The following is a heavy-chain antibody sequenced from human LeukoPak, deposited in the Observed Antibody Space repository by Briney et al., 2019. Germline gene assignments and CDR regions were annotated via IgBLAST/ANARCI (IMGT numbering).Heavy chain of an antibody. CDR2: IGVGGGDT. CDR3: AKELYYYDSSGSFDY. D-gene: IGHD3-22*01. Sequence: GGSLRLSCAASGFAFSSHAMSWVRQAPGKGLEGVSGIGVGGGDTYYADSVKGRFTISRDNSKNTLYLQMNSLRAEDTAVYYCAKELYYYDSSGSFDYWGQGTLVAVSS. V-gene: IGHV3-23*01. CDR1: GFAFSSHA. J-gene: IGHJ4*02.